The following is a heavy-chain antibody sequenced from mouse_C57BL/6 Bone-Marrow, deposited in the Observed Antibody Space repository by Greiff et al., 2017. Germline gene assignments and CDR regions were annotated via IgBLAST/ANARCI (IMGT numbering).Heavy chain of an antibody. CDR1: GFTFSDYY. CDR2: FSNGGGST. D-gene: IGHD2-4*01. J-gene: IGHJ3*01. V-gene: IGHV5-12*01. CDR3: ARPGDYGETWFAY. Sequence: DVKLVESGGGLVQPGGSLKLSCAASGFTFSDYYMYWVRQTPEKRLEWVAYFSNGGGSTYYPATVKGRFTISRDNAKTTLYLQMSRLKSEDTAMYYCARPGDYGETWFAYWGQGTLVTVSA.